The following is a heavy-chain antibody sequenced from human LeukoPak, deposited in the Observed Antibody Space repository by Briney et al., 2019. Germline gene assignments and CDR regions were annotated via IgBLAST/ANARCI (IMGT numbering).Heavy chain of an antibody. V-gene: IGHV1-46*01. CDR2: INPSGGST. D-gene: IGHD3-16*01. CDR3: ARDRKGGPNYYYGMDV. J-gene: IGHJ6*02. CDR1: GYSFTSYY. Sequence: GASVSVSCKASGYSFTSYYMNWERQAAGQGLERMGIINPSGGSTSYAQKFQGRVTMTRDTSTSTVYMELSSLRSEDTAVYYCARDRKGGPNYYYGMDVWGQGTTVTVSS.